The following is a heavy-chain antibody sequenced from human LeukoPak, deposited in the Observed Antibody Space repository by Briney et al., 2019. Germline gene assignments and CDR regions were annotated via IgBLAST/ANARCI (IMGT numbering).Heavy chain of an antibody. V-gene: IGHV4-34*01. CDR2: INHSGST. Sequence: PSETLSLTCAVYGGSFSGYYWSWIRQPPGKGLEWIGEINHSGSTNYNPSLKSRVTISVDTSKNQFSLKLSSVTAADTAVYYCARVLTTVTTWFDPWGQGILVTVSS. J-gene: IGHJ5*02. D-gene: IGHD4-17*01. CDR1: GGSFSGYY. CDR3: ARVLTTVTTWFDP.